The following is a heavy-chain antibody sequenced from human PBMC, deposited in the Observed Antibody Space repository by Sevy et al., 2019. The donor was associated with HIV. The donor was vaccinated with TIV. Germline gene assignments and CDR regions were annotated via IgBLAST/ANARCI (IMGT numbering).Heavy chain of an antibody. Sequence: GGSLRLSCAASGFPFSSHWMTWVRQAPGKGLDWVASIKQDGSEMYYVDSVKGRFTISRDNAKNSVYLQMNSLRVEDTAMYYCTTGHQELGMRGQGTLVTDSS. CDR1: GFPFSSHW. D-gene: IGHD6-13*01. CDR3: TTGHQELGM. CDR2: IKQDGSEM. J-gene: IGHJ4*02. V-gene: IGHV3-7*01.